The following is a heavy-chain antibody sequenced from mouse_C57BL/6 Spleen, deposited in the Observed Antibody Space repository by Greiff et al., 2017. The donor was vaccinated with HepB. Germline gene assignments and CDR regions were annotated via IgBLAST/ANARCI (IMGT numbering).Heavy chain of an antibody. Sequence: QVHVKQSGAELVRPGTSVKVSCKASGYAFTNYLIEWVKQRPGQGLEWIGVINPGSGGTNYNEKFKGKATLTADKSSSTAYMQLSSLTSEDSAVYFCARSYYGKGDAMDYWGQGTSVTVSS. J-gene: IGHJ4*01. CDR2: INPGSGGT. CDR1: GYAFTNYL. CDR3: ARSYYGKGDAMDY. D-gene: IGHD2-10*01. V-gene: IGHV1-54*01.